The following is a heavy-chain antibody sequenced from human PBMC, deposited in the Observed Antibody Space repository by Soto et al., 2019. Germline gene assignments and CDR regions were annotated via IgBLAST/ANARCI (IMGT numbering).Heavy chain of an antibody. J-gene: IGHJ6*03. CDR3: ARSSGGYCSGGSCYSDYYYYMDV. D-gene: IGHD2-15*01. V-gene: IGHV1-2*04. Sequence: ASVKVSCKASGYTFTGYYMHWVRQAPGQGLEWMGWINPNSGGTNYAQKFQGWVTMTRDTSISTAYMELSRLRSDDTAVYYCARSSGGYCSGGSCYSDYYYYMDVWGKGTTVTVSS. CDR2: INPNSGGT. CDR1: GYTFTGYY.